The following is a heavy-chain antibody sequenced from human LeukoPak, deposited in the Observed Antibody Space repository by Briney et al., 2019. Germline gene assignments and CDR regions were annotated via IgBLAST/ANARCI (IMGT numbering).Heavy chain of an antibody. CDR3: ARVIAAAGSWFDP. D-gene: IGHD6-13*01. V-gene: IGHV1-2*06. J-gene: IGHJ5*02. CDR1: GYTFTGYY. CDR2: INPNSGGT. Sequence: ATVQVSCKASGYTFTGYYMHWVRQAPGQGLEWMGRINPNSGGTNYAQKFQGRVTMTRDTSISTAYMELSRLRSDDTAVYYCARVIAAAGSWFDPWGQGTLVTVSS.